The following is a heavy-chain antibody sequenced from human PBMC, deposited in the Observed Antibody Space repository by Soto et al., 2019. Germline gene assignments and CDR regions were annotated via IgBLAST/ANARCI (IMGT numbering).Heavy chain of an antibody. Sequence: GGSLRLSCAASGFTFSSYGMHWVRQAPGKGLEWVAVIWYDGSNKYYADSVKGRFTISRDNSKNTLYLQMNSLRAEDTAVYYCARDRFFSRYYFDYWGQGTLVTVSS. CDR1: GFTFSSYG. CDR3: ARDRFFSRYYFDY. J-gene: IGHJ4*02. D-gene: IGHD3-3*01. V-gene: IGHV3-33*01. CDR2: IWYDGSNK.